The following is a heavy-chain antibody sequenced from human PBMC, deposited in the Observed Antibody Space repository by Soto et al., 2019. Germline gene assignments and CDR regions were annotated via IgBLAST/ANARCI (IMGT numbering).Heavy chain of an antibody. J-gene: IGHJ5*02. Sequence: LSLTCTVSGASITTYYWSWIRQPPGKGLEWIGYISYSGSTDYNPSLKSRVTISFDASKNQISLQVRSATAADAAVYYCARDLKEYCSDGKCNWFDPWGQGTLVTSPQ. CDR2: ISYSGST. D-gene: IGHD2-15*01. V-gene: IGHV4-59*01. CDR1: GASITTYY. CDR3: ARDLKEYCSDGKCNWFDP.